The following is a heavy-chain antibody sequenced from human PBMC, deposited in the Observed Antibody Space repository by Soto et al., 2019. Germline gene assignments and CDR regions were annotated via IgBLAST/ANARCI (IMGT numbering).Heavy chain of an antibody. D-gene: IGHD7-27*01. V-gene: IGHV3-23*01. CDR2: ISGSGGST. J-gene: IGHJ4*02. CDR3: AKEVSLGSTVDLGY. CDR1: GFTFSIFA. Sequence: GGSLRLSCAASGFTFSIFAMSWVRQSPGKGLEWVSTISGSGGSTYYADAVKGRFSISRDNSMGTLYLQMRSLRVEDTAIYYCAKEVSLGSTVDLGYWGQGTLVTVSS.